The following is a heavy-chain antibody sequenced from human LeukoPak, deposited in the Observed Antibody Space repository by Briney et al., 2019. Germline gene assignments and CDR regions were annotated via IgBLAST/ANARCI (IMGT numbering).Heavy chain of an antibody. CDR1: GGSFTGYY. V-gene: IGHV4-34*01. D-gene: IGHD4-11*01. J-gene: IGHJ6*02. CDR2: INHSGST. CDR3: ARSQLQLDYYGMDV. Sequence: KPSETLSLTCAVYGGSFTGYYWSWIRQPPGTGLEWIGEINHSGSTNYNPSLKSRVTISVDTSKNQFSLKLSSITAADTAVYYCARSQLQLDYYGMDVWGQGTTVTVSS.